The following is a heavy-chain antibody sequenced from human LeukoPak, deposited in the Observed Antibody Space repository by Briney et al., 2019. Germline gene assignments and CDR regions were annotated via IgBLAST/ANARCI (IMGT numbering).Heavy chain of an antibody. Sequence: SETLSLTCNVSGGSVSNDYWSWIRQPPGKGLEWIAYIYYSANINYNPSPKSRVSISVDTSKNQFSLKLSSVTAADTAVYYCARDRWDYGSGIDYWGQGTLVTVSS. D-gene: IGHD3-10*01. CDR2: IYYSANI. V-gene: IGHV4-59*02. J-gene: IGHJ4*02. CDR1: GGSVSNDY. CDR3: ARDRWDYGSGIDY.